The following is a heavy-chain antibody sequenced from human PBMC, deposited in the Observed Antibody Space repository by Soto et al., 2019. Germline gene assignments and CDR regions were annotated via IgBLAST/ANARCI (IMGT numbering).Heavy chain of an antibody. V-gene: IGHV1-3*01. CDR2: INGGTGQT. D-gene: IGHD7-27*01. Sequence: ASVKFSCKASGYTFSTHAMHWVRQAPGQSLEWMGWINGGTGQTKHSHRFQGRFTISRDTSNGVAYLQMSSLRVDDSAVYYCTGAESPDTAYFSLYWGQGTPVTVSS. CDR3: TGAESPDTAYFSLY. CDR1: GYTFSTHA. J-gene: IGHJ4*02.